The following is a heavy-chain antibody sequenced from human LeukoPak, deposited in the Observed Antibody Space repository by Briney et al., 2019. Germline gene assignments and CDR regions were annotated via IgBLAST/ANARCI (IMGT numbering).Heavy chain of an antibody. CDR1: EFTVSSNY. V-gene: IGHV3-53*01. CDR2: IYSDGST. D-gene: IGHD3-10*01. Sequence: GWSLRLSCAASEFTVSSNYMSWVRQAPGKGLEWVSVIYSDGSTYYADSVKGRFAISRDNSKNTLYLQMNSLGAEDTAVYYCARSPSYYGSAHYFDYWGQGTLVTVSS. J-gene: IGHJ4*02. CDR3: ARSPSYYGSAHYFDY.